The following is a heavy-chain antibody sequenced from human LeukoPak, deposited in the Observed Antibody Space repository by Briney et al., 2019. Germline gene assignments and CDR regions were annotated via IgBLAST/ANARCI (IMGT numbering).Heavy chain of an antibody. V-gene: IGHV6-1*01. Sequence: SQTLSLTCAISGDSLSSNSATWNWIRQPPSRGLEWLGRTYYRYKWYNDYAVSVKSRITINPDTSKNQFSLQLNSVTPEDTAVYYCARVSASYPPDYWGQGTLVTVSS. D-gene: IGHD3-10*01. CDR2: TYYRYKWYN. CDR1: GDSLSSNSAT. J-gene: IGHJ4*02. CDR3: ARVSASYPPDY.